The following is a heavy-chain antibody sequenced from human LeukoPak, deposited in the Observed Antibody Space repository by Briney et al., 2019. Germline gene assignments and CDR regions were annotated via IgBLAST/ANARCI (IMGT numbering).Heavy chain of an antibody. CDR2: MNPKSGDT. Sequence: ASVKVSCKASGYTFTSYDMNWVRQATGQGLEWMGWMNPKSGDTGYAQKFQGRVTMTRNTSITTAYMELSSLRSEDTAVNYCATGPSVCSSTTCYNYMDVWGKGTTVTVSS. CDR3: ATGPSVCSSTTCYNYMDV. J-gene: IGHJ6*03. CDR1: GYTFTSYD. D-gene: IGHD2-2*02. V-gene: IGHV1-8*01.